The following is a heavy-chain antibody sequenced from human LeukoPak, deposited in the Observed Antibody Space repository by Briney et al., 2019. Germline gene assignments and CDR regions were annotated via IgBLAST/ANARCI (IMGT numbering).Heavy chain of an antibody. CDR3: AKDATTHGGYSYGHFDC. CDR1: GFTFDDYT. CDR2: ISWDGGST. D-gene: IGHD5-18*01. Sequence: GGSLRLSCAASGFTFDDYTMHWVRQVPGKGMEWVSLISWDGGSTYYADSVKGRFTISRHNSKNSLYLQMNSLRTEDTALYYCAKDATTHGGYSYGHFDCWGQGTLVTVSS. J-gene: IGHJ4*02. V-gene: IGHV3-43*01.